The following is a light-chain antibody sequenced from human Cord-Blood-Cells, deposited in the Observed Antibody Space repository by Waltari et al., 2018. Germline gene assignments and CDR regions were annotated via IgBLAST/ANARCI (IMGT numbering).Light chain of an antibody. V-gene: IGKV1-39*01. CDR2: AAS. CDR3: QQYNNWPPAT. J-gene: IGKJ1*01. CDR1: QSISSY. Sequence: DIQMTQSPSSLSASVGDRVTITCRASQSISSYLNWYQQKPGKAPKLLIYAASSLQSGVPSRFSGSGSGTDFTLTISSLQPEDFAVYYCQQYNNWPPATFGQGTKVEIK.